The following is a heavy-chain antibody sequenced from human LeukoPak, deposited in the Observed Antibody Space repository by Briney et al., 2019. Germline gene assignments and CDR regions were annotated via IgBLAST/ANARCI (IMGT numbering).Heavy chain of an antibody. D-gene: IGHD2-21*01. Sequence: GGPLRLSCAASGFTVSSNYMSWVRQAPGKGLEWVSVIYSGGSTYYADSVKGRFTISRDNSMNTLYLQMNSLRAEDTAVYYCASFIVVVEDYFDYWGQGTLVTVSS. V-gene: IGHV3-53*01. CDR2: IYSGGST. J-gene: IGHJ4*02. CDR3: ASFIVVVEDYFDY. CDR1: GFTVSSNY.